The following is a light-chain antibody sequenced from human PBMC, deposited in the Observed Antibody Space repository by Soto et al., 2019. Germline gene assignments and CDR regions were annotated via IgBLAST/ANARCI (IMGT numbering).Light chain of an antibody. CDR1: QSIVSNF. CDR2: DSS. CDR3: QQTFHSPRT. Sequence: EIGLTQSPGTLSLSPGETASLSCWASQSIVSNFLAWDQQRRGLPPRLLIYDSSRRASGIPARFTGSGSGTGFTLTISRVEPEDSAVYCCQQTFHSPRTFGQGTRLAI. J-gene: IGKJ2*01. V-gene: IGKV3-20*01.